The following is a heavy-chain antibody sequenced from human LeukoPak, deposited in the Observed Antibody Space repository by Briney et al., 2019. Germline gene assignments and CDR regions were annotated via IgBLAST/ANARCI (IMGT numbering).Heavy chain of an antibody. D-gene: IGHD6-13*01. CDR1: GFTFSSYG. J-gene: IGHJ4*02. CDR3: AKSFGPVIAAAGTGAD. Sequence: GGSLRLSCAASGFTFSSYGMHWVRQAPGKGLEWVSVISGSGTNTDYADSVKGRFTISRDNSKNTLYLQMNSLRAGDTAVYYCAKSFGPVIAAAGTGADWGQGTLVTVSS. CDR2: ISGSGTNT. V-gene: IGHV3-23*01.